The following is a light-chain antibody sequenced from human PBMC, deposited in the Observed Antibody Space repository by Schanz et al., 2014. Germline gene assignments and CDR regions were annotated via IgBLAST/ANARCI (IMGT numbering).Light chain of an antibody. CDR3: ASWDDSLRGSV. CDR2: GNT. CDR1: SSNIGTGYD. V-gene: IGLV1-40*01. Sequence: QSVLTQPPSVSAAPGQKVTISCTGSSSNIGTGYDVHWYQHLPGTAPKLLIYGNTNRPSGVPDRFSASKSGTSASLAITGLQAEDEADYYCASWDDSLRGSVFGGGTKLTVL. J-gene: IGLJ3*02.